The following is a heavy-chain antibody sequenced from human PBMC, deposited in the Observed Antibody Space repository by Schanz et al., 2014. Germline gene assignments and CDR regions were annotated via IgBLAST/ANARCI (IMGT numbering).Heavy chain of an antibody. J-gene: IGHJ4*02. CDR2: ISSTSRAT. D-gene: IGHD3-10*01. V-gene: IGHV3-48*01. Sequence: EVQLVESGGSLVQPGGSLRLSCAASGFTFSSYSMNWVRQAPGKGLELISYISSTSRATYYADSVKARFTISRDNSKNSVSLQMNSRRPEDTAVYFGAKDLHSNSGNYYSYYFDSWGPGALVTVSS. CDR1: GFTFSSYS. CDR3: AKDLHSNSGNYYSYYFDS.